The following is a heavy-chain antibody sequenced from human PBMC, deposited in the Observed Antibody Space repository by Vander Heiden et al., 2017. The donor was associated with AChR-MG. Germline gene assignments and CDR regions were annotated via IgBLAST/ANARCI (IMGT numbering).Heavy chain of an antibody. CDR3: ARASSEDSSVYFLDL. CDR1: GFTLAYYI. J-gene: IGHJ4*02. CDR2: ISWNSAFI. Sequence: EVQLVESGGGLVQPGRSLRLSCAASGFTLAYYIMVWVRQAPGKGLEWVSGISWNSAFIGYADSGKGRFTISRDNAKNSLYLQMSSLRVEDTAVYFCARASSEDSSVYFLDLWGQGTLVTVS. D-gene: IGHD3-22*01. V-gene: IGHV3-9*01.